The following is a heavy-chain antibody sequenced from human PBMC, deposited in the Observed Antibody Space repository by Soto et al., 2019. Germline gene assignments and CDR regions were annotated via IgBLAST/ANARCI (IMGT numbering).Heavy chain of an antibody. CDR3: AREGGYSRTLDY. D-gene: IGHD4-4*01. Sequence: SETLSLTCTVSGGSISSYYWSWIRQPPGKGLEWIGYIYYSGSTNYNPSLKSRVTISVDTSKNQFSLKLSSVTAADTAVYYCAREGGYSRTLDYWGQGTLVTVSS. J-gene: IGHJ4*02. CDR1: GGSISSYY. CDR2: IYYSGST. V-gene: IGHV4-59*01.